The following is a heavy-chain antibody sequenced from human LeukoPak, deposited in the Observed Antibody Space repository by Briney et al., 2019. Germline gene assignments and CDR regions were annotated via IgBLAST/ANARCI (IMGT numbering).Heavy chain of an antibody. CDR1: GFTFSSYA. CDR2: ISGSGGST. CDR3: AGVARDWYLYFDY. V-gene: IGHV3-23*01. J-gene: IGHJ4*02. Sequence: GRSLRLSCAASGFTFSSYAMSWVRQAPGKGLEWVSAISGSGGSTYYADSVKGRFTISRDNSKNTLYLQMNSLRAEDTAVYYCAGVARDWYLYFDYWGQGTLVTVSS. D-gene: IGHD3/OR15-3a*01.